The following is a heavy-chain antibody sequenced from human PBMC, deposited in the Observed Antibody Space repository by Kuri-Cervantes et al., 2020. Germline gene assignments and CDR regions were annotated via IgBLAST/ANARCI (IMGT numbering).Heavy chain of an antibody. V-gene: IGHV7-4-1*02. D-gene: IGHD6-13*01. CDR3: AKWGSVNSWSRT. Sequence: ASVKVSCKASGYTFTSYPMIWVRQDPGQGLEWMGWINTNTGNPIYAQGFTGRFVFSLDTSVSTTYLQINSLTAEDTAVYYCAKWGSVNSWSRTWGQGTLVTVSS. CDR2: INTNTGNP. J-gene: IGHJ5*02. CDR1: GYTFTSYP.